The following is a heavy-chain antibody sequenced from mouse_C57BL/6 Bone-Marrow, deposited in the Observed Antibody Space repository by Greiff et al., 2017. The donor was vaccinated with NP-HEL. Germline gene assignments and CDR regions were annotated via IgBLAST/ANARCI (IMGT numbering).Heavy chain of an antibody. V-gene: IGHV5-17*01. D-gene: IGHD1-1*01. J-gene: IGHJ2*01. CDR2: ISSGSSTI. CDR3: ARRLRPFFDY. Sequence: EVHLVESGGGLVKPGGSLKLSCAASGFTFSDYGMHWVRQAPEKGLEWVAYISSGSSTIYYVDTVKGRFTISRDNAKNTLFLQMTSLRSEDTAMYYCARRLRPFFDYWGQGTTLTVSS. CDR1: GFTFSDYG.